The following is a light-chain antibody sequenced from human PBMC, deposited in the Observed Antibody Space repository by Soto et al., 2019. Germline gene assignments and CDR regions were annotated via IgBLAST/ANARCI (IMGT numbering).Light chain of an antibody. Sequence: QSALTQPASVSGSPGQSITISCTGTSSDVGGYNYVSWYQQHPGKAPKLMIYDVSNRPSGVSNRCSGSKSGNTASLTISGPQAEDEADYYCSSYTSSSTRVFGTGTKLTVL. CDR1: SSDVGGYNY. CDR2: DVS. CDR3: SSYTSSSTRV. V-gene: IGLV2-14*01. J-gene: IGLJ1*01.